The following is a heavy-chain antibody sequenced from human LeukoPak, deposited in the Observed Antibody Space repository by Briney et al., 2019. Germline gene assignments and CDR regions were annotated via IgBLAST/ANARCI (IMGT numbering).Heavy chain of an antibody. CDR1: GYTFTSYY. CDR2: INPSGGST. Sequence: ASVKVSCKASGYTFTSYYMHWVRQAPGQGLEWMGIINPSGGSTSYAQKFQGRVTMTRDMSTSTVYMELSSLRSEDTAVYYCARTTGYSGYDYVLWFDPWGQGTLVTVSS. J-gene: IGHJ5*02. D-gene: IGHD5-12*01. V-gene: IGHV1-46*01. CDR3: ARTTGYSGYDYVLWFDP.